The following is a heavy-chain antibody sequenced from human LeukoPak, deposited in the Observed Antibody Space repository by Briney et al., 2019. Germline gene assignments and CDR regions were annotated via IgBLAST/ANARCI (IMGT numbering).Heavy chain of an antibody. V-gene: IGHV5-51*01. D-gene: IGHD3-22*01. CDR1: GYSFFSYW. Sequence: GGSLKISCKGSGYSFFSYWIGWVRQTPGRGLEWMGIIFPGDYDTRYSPSFEGQVTISADRSTSTAFLQWSSLKASDTGIYYCARSFYEDRSGYENWFDSWGQGTQVTVSS. CDR3: ARSFYEDRSGYENWFDS. CDR2: IFPGDYDT. J-gene: IGHJ5*01.